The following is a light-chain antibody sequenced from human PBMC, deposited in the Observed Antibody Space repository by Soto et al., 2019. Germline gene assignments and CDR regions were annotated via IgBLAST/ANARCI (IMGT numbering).Light chain of an antibody. J-gene: IGKJ3*01. CDR3: QKYNSAPPFT. V-gene: IGKV1-27*01. Sequence: DIQMTQSPSSLSASVGDRVTITCRASQGISNYLAWYQQKPGKVPKLLIYAASTLQSGVPSRFSGSGSGTHLTLTISSLQPEDVATYYCQKYNSAPPFTFGPGTKVDIK. CDR1: QGISNY. CDR2: AAS.